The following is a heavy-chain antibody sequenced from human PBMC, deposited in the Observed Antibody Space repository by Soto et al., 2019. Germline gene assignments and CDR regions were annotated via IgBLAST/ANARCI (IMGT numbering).Heavy chain of an antibody. CDR3: HRWGIAPAVGLDT. CDR2: IYYSGST. J-gene: IGHJ5*02. V-gene: IGHV4-30-4*01. Sequence: SETLSLTCTVSGGSISSGDYYWSWIRQPPGKGLEWIGYIYYSGSTYYNPSLKSRVTISVDTSKNQFSLKLSSVTAADTAVYYRHRWGIAPAVGLDTWGQGTLVTVSS. D-gene: IGHD3-16*01. CDR1: GGSISSGDYY.